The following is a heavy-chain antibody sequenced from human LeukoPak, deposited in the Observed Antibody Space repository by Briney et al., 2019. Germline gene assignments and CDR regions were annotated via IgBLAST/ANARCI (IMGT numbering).Heavy chain of an antibody. D-gene: IGHD2-15*01. CDR2: GFYSGST. V-gene: IGHV4-61*01. CDR1: GGPVSSASHY. CDR3: ASYRGYCGSDSCYHFDY. Sequence: SETLSPTCTVSGGPVSSASHYWGWLRQPPGKGLGWFGFGFYSGSTCYNPYLKSRVSISVDTSKNQFSLKLSSVTAADTAIYYCASYRGYCGSDSCYHFDYWGQGTLVTVSS. J-gene: IGHJ4*02.